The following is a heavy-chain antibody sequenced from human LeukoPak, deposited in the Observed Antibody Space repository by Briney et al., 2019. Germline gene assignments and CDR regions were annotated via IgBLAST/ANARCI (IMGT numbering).Heavy chain of an antibody. Sequence: GGSLRLSCVVSGFIVNNNYINWVRQAPGKGLEWVSVFYSDGTTYHADSVKGRFTISRDNSQNTVFLQMNSLRAGDTAVYYCARDAAAGAGVFDYWGQGTLVSVSS. D-gene: IGHD6-13*01. CDR3: ARDAAAGAGVFDY. CDR1: GFIVNNNY. J-gene: IGHJ4*02. V-gene: IGHV3-53*01. CDR2: FYSDGTT.